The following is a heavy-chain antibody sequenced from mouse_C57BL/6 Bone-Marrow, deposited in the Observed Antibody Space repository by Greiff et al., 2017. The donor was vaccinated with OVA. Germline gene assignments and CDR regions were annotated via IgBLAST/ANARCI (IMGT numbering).Heavy chain of an antibody. CDR1: GYTFTSYW. CDR2: IYPSDSET. CDR3: ARRDYGSSNEGFAY. J-gene: IGHJ3*01. V-gene: IGHV1-61*01. D-gene: IGHD1-1*01. Sequence: QVQLQQPGAELVRPGSSVKLSCKASGYTFTSYWMDWVKQRPGQGLEWIGNIYPSDSETHYNQQFKDKATLTVDKSSSTAYMQLSSLTSEDSAVYYCARRDYGSSNEGFAYWGQGTLVAVSA.